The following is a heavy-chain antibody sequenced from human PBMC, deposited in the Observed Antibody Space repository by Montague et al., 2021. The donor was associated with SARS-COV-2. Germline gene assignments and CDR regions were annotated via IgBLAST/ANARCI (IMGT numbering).Heavy chain of an antibody. Sequence: SETLSLTCNVSTGSISTYYWCWIWQTPGKGLEWLGYIYYDYSATYYPSLSVSVTMSVDTSKTQFSLRLTAVAAADTAAYYCASTKGAYDWIDTWGQGTLVTVSS. V-gene: IGHV4-59*13. CDR2: IYYDYSA. J-gene: IGHJ5*02. CDR3: ASTKGAYDWIDT. D-gene: IGHD3-3*01. CDR1: TGSISTYY.